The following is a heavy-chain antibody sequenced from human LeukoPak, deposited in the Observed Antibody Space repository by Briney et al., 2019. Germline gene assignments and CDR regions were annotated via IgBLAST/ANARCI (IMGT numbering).Heavy chain of an antibody. D-gene: IGHD3-10*01. Sequence: GSLRLSCAASGFTFSSYAMTWVRQVPGKGLEWVAVISYDGSNKYYADSVKGRFTISRDNSKNTLYLQMNSLRAEDTAVYYCAKASYYYGSGSYYGYWGQGTLVTVSS. CDR2: ISYDGSNK. V-gene: IGHV3-30*18. J-gene: IGHJ4*02. CDR1: GFTFSSYA. CDR3: AKASYYYGSGSYYGY.